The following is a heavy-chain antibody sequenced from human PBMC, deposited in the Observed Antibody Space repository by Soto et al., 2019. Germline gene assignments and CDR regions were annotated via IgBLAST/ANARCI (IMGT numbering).Heavy chain of an antibody. CDR2: IYYRGNT. V-gene: IGHV4-59*08. D-gene: IGHD3-9*01. Sequence: QVQLQESGPGLVKPSETLSLTCTVSGGSIGTYYWSWIRQPPGQGLEWIGYIYYRGNTDYNPSLKSRVTISLDTPKNQFSLKLSSVTAADTAVYYCARHPGYYDILTGYTTYYFDYWGQGILVTVSS. CDR3: ARHPGYYDILTGYTTYYFDY. CDR1: GGSIGTYY. J-gene: IGHJ4*02.